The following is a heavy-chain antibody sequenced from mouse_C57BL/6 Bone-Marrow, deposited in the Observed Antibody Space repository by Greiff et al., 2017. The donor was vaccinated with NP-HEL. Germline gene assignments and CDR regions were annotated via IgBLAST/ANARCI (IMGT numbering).Heavy chain of an antibody. J-gene: IGHJ2*01. CDR3: ARRHYYGSRYDY. V-gene: IGHV1-19*01. D-gene: IGHD1-1*01. CDR2: INPYNGGT. CDR1: GYTFTDYY. Sequence: VQLQQSGPVLVKPGASVKMSCKASGYTFTDYYMNWVKQSHGKSLEWIGVINPYNGGTSYNQKFKGKATLTVDKSSSTAYMELNSLTSEDSAVYYCARRHYYGSRYDYWGQGTTLTVSS.